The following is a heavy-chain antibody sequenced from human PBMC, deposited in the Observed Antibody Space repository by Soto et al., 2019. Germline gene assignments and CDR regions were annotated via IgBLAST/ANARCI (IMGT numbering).Heavy chain of an antibody. CDR1: GGTFSSYT. D-gene: IGHD5-12*01. Sequence: ASVKVSCKASGGTFSSYTISWVRQAPGQGLEWMGRIIPILGIANYAQKFQGRVTITADESTSTAYMELSSLRSEDTAVYYCARDSGIVATIDVYYYYGMDVWGQGTTVTVSS. J-gene: IGHJ6*02. V-gene: IGHV1-69*04. CDR3: ARDSGIVATIDVYYYYGMDV. CDR2: IIPILGIA.